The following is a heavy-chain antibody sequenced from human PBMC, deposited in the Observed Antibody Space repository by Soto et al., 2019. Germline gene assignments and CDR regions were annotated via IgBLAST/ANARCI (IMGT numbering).Heavy chain of an antibody. CDR3: ARAADFWSGHRYDY. CDR2: IYSGGST. D-gene: IGHD3-3*01. J-gene: IGHJ4*02. Sequence: GWSLRLSCAPSGFAVSSNYMSWVRQAPGKGLEWVSVIYSGGSTYYADSVKGRFTISRDNSKNTLYLQMNSLRAEDTAVYYCARAADFWSGHRYDYWGQGT. V-gene: IGHV3-66*01. CDR1: GFAVSSNY.